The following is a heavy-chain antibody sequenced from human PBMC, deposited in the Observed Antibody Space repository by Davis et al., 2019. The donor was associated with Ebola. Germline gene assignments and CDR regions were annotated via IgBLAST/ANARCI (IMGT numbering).Heavy chain of an antibody. J-gene: IGHJ2*01. CDR3: ARDSSSSSGYFDL. Sequence: PGGSLRLSCTVSGGSISSHYWSWIRQPPGKGLEWIGEINHSGSTNYNPSLKSRVTISVDTSKNQFSLKLSSVTAADTAVYYCARDSSSSSGYFDLWGRGTLVTVSS. V-gene: IGHV4-34*01. D-gene: IGHD6-6*01. CDR1: GGSISSHY. CDR2: INHSGST.